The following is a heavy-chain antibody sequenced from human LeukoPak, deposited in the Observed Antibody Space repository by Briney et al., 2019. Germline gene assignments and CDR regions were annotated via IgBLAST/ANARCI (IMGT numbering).Heavy chain of an antibody. Sequence: TGGSLRLSCAASGFTFSSCGMYWVRQAPGKGLEWVAVIWYDGSRQYYADSVKGRFTISRDNSKNTLYLQMNSLRGEDTAVYYCARGDLYGDYVILKWGQGTLVTVSS. D-gene: IGHD4-17*01. CDR3: ARGDLYGDYVILK. V-gene: IGHV3-33*01. CDR1: GFTFSSCG. CDR2: IWYDGSRQ. J-gene: IGHJ4*02.